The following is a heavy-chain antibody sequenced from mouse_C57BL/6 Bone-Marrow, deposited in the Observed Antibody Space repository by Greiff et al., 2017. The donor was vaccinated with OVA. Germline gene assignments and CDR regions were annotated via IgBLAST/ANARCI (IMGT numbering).Heavy chain of an antibody. Sequence: EVKLEESGPELVKPGASVKIPCKASGYTFTDYNMDWVKQSHGKSLEWIGDINPNNGGTIYNQKFKGKATLTVDKSSSTAYMELRSLTSEDTAVYYCARWTTVVAPYFDYWGQGTTLTVSS. D-gene: IGHD1-1*01. J-gene: IGHJ2*01. CDR3: ARWTTVVAPYFDY. CDR1: GYTFTDYN. CDR2: INPNNGGT. V-gene: IGHV1-18*01.